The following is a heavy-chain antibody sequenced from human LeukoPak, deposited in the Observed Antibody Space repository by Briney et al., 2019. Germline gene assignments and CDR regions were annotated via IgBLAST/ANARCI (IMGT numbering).Heavy chain of an antibody. CDR2: IWYDGSNK. V-gene: IGHV3-33*06. Sequence: PGGSLRLSCAASGFTFSSYGMHWVRQAPGKGLEWVAVIWYDGSNKYYADSVKGRFTISRDNSKNTLYLQMNSLRAGDTAVYYCAKGHSSGWYGWFDPWGQGTLVTVSS. D-gene: IGHD6-19*01. CDR3: AKGHSSGWYGWFDP. CDR1: GFTFSSYG. J-gene: IGHJ5*02.